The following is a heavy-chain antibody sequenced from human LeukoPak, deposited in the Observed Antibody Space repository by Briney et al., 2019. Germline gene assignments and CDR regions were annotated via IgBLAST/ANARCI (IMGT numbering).Heavy chain of an antibody. CDR2: IYYSGST. V-gene: IGHV4-59*01. J-gene: IGHJ3*02. D-gene: IGHD6-13*01. Sequence: PSETLSLTCTVSGGSISSYYWSWIRQPPGKGLEWIGYIYYSGSTNYNPSLKSRVTISVDTSKNQFSLKLSSMTAADTAVYYCARGEQYSSTGAFDIWGQGTMVTVSS. CDR1: GGSISSYY. CDR3: ARGEQYSSTGAFDI.